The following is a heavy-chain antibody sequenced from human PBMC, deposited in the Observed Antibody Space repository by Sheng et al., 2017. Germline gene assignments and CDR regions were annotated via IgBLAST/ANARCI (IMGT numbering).Heavy chain of an antibody. J-gene: IGHJ4*02. CDR3: TSSQAKSKLTDY. V-gene: IGHV3-73*02. CDR1: GFTFSGSA. Sequence: EVQLVESGGGLVQPGGSLKLSCAASGFTFSGSAMHWVRQASGKGLEWVGRIRSKANSYATAYAASVKGRFTISRDDSKNTAYLQMNSLKTEDTAVYYCTSSQAKSKLTDYWGQGTLVTVSS. D-gene: IGHD2-15*01. CDR2: IRSKANSYAT.